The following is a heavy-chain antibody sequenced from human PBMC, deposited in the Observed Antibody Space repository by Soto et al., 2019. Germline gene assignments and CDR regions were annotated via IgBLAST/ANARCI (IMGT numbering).Heavy chain of an antibody. Sequence: SETLSLTCTVSGGSISNYYCSWIRQSPGKGLEWIGYMYYSGSTNYNPSLKSRVTISVDRSKNQFSLKVSSVTAADTAVYYCARETYGDYVGYFDPWGQGTLVTVSS. D-gene: IGHD4-17*01. CDR3: ARETYGDYVGYFDP. CDR1: GGSISNYY. V-gene: IGHV4-59*12. J-gene: IGHJ5*02. CDR2: MYYSGST.